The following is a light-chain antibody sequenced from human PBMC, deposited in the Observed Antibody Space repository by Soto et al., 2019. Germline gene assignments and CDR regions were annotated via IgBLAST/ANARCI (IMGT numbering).Light chain of an antibody. Sequence: EIVLTQSPGTLSLSVGERVTLSCRASQSVSSYLAWYQQTPGQAPRLLIYDTSNRATGTPDRFSGSGSGTDFTLTISRLEHEDFTVYYCQQYGSSPLTFGGGTTLEIK. CDR2: DTS. V-gene: IGKV3-20*01. J-gene: IGKJ4*01. CDR1: QSVSSY. CDR3: QQYGSSPLT.